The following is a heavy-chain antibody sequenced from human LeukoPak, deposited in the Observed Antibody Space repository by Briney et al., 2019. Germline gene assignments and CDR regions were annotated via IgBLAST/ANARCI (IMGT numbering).Heavy chain of an antibody. CDR3: ARGLNSRLRVVAATPLN. V-gene: IGHV1-2*06. D-gene: IGHD2-15*01. Sequence: VASVKVSCKASGYTFTGYYMHWVRQAPGQGLEWMGRINPNSGGTNYAQKFQGRVTMTRDTSISTAYMELSRLRSDDTAVYYCARGLNSRLRVVAATPLNWGQGTLVTVSS. CDR1: GYTFTGYY. J-gene: IGHJ4*02. CDR2: INPNSGGT.